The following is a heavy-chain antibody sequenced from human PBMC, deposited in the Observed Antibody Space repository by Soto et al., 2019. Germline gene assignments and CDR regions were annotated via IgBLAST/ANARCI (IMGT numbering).Heavy chain of an antibody. D-gene: IGHD3-3*01. Sequence: GSLRLSCAASGFTVSSNYMSWVRQAPGKGLEWVSVIYSGGSTYYAGSVKGRFTISRDNSKNTLYLQMNSLRAEDTAVYYCARVPEFDFWSGYYPKESEYFQHWGQGTLVTVSS. V-gene: IGHV3-66*01. CDR1: GFTVSSNY. CDR2: IYSGGST. J-gene: IGHJ1*01. CDR3: ARVPEFDFWSGYYPKESEYFQH.